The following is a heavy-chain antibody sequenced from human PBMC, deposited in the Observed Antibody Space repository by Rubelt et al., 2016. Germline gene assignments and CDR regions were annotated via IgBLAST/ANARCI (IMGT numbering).Heavy chain of an antibody. J-gene: IGHJ5*02. CDR2: IIPIFGTA. CDR3: ARDRNWFDP. CDR1: GGTFSSYA. V-gene: IGHV1-69*01. Sequence: QVQLVQSGAEVKKPGASVKVSCKASGGTFSSYAISWLRQAPGQGLEWMGGIIPIFGTANYAQKFQGRVTITADESTGTADMELSSLRTDDTAVYDCARDRNWFDPWGQGTLVTVSS.